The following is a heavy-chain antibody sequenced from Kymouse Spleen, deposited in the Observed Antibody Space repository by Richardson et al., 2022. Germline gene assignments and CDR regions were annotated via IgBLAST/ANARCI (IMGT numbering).Heavy chain of an antibody. CDR3: ARERYDYDFWSGSLYGSGSYRRYYYYGMDV. J-gene: IGHJ6*02. CDR2: IWYDGSNK. Sequence: QVQLVESGGGVVQPGRSLRLSCAASGFTFSSYGMHWVRQAPGKGLEWVAVIWYDGSNKYYADSVKGRFTISRDNSKNTLYLQMNSLRAEDTAVYYCARERYDYDFWSGSLYGSGSYRRYYYYGMDVWGQGTTVTVSS. V-gene: IGHV3-33*01. CDR1: GFTFSSYG. D-gene: IGHD3-3*01.